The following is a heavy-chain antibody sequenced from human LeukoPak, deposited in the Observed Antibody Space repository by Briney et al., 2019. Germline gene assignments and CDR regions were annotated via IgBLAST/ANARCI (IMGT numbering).Heavy chain of an antibody. D-gene: IGHD2-2*01. Sequence: KPSETLSLTCTVSGGSISSSSYYWGWIRHPPGKGLEWIGSIYYSGSTYYNPSLKSRVTISVDTSKNQFSLKLSSVTAADTAVYYCARQGGIVVVPAAFIPWGQGTLVTVSS. CDR2: IYYSGST. CDR1: GGSISSSSYY. CDR3: ARQGGIVVVPAAFIP. V-gene: IGHV4-39*01. J-gene: IGHJ5*02.